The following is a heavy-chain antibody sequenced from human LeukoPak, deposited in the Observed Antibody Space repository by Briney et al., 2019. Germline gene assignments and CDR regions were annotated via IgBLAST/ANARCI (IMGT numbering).Heavy chain of an antibody. CDR1: GVTFSTYS. V-gene: IGHV3-23*01. CDR2: ISGSGGST. J-gene: IGHJ4*02. CDR3: AKGGQNFDFWRFGY. Sequence: YPGGSLRLSCSASGVTFSTYSMNWVRQTPGKGLMWVSSISGSGGSTYYAESVKGRFSISRDNSKKMMYLQMNSLRADDTAVYYCAKGGQNFDFWRFGYWGQGILVTVSS. D-gene: IGHD3-3*01.